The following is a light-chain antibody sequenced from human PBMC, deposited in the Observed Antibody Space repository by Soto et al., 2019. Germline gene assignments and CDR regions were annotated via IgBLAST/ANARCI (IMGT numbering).Light chain of an antibody. J-gene: IGLJ3*02. CDR3: SSYTTATTRV. CDR1: SSDVGAYNY. V-gene: IGLV2-14*01. CDR2: DVS. Sequence: QSALTQPASVSGSPGQSITISCTGTSSDVGAYNYVSWYQQHPGKVPKLMISDVSNRPSGVSNRFSGSKSGNTASLTISGLQAEDEADYYCSSYTTATTRVFGGGTKLTVL.